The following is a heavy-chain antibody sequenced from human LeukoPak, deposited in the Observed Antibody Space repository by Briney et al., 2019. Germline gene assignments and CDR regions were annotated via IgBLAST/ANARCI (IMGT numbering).Heavy chain of an antibody. J-gene: IGHJ4*02. V-gene: IGHV3-9*01. CDR2: ISWNSGSI. CDR3: AKVSLASRYYYGSGSRHFDY. CDR1: GFTFDDYA. Sequence: PGGSLRLSCAASGFTFDDYAMHWVRQAPGKGLEWVSGISWNSGSIGYADSVKGRFTISRDNAKNSLYLQMNSLRAEDTALYYCAKVSLASRYYYGSGSRHFDYWGQGTLVTVPS. D-gene: IGHD3-10*01.